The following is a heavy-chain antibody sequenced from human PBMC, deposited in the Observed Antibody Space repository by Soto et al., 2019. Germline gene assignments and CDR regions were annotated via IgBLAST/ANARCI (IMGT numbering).Heavy chain of an antibody. CDR3: AGGGTDYADYRSMDV. V-gene: IGHV3-21*01. J-gene: IGHJ6*03. CDR2: LSSSSTYI. D-gene: IGHD3-16*01. Sequence: EVQLVESGGGLVKPGGSLRLSCAASGFTFSSYNMNWVRQAPGKGLEWVSSLSSSSTYIYYADSVKGRFTISRDNAKNSLYLQMTSLRAEDTAVYYCAGGGTDYADYRSMDVWGKGTTVTVSS. CDR1: GFTFSSYN.